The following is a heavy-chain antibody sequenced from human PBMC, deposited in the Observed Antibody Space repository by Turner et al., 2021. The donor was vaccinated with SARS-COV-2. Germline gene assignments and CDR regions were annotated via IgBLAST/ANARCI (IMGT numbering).Heavy chain of an antibody. V-gene: IGHV3-33*01. J-gene: IGHJ5*02. D-gene: IGHD2-8*01. CDR2: ILSYGSNT. CDR3: SRYCQEDCTNVVCWGLFDP. Sequence: PGKGLEWVAVILSYGSNTYYADSVKCRFTISRDNSKNTLYLLMNSLRAEDTAVYYCSRYCQEDCTNVVCWGLFDPWGQGTLVTVSS.